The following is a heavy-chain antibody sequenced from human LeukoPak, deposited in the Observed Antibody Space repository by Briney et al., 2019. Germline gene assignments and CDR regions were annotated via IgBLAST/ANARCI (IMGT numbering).Heavy chain of an antibody. D-gene: IGHD3-10*01. CDR1: GFTFSSSA. V-gene: IGHV3-23*01. CDR2: ISASGGST. CDR3: ARTTSTYYYGSGSYSRTAYYYYYGMDV. J-gene: IGHJ6*02. Sequence: GGSLRLSCAASGFTFSSSAMSWVRQVPGKGLEWVSGISASGGSTYYADSVRGRFTISRDNSKNTLYVQMNSLRAEDTAVYYCARTTSTYYYGSGSYSRTAYYYYYGMDVWGQGTTVTVSS.